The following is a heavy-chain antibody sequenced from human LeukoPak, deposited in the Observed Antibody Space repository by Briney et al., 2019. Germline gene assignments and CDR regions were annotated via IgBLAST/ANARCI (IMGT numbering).Heavy chain of an antibody. J-gene: IGHJ3*02. V-gene: IGHV1-24*01. CDR1: GYTLTELS. Sequence: GASVKVSCKVSGYTLTELSMHWVRQAPGKGLEWMGGFDPEDGETIYAQKFQGRVTMTEDTSTDTAYMELSSLRSEDTAVYYCATGGWDYSNYGLGAFDIWGQGTMVTVSS. CDR3: ATGGWDYSNYGLGAFDI. D-gene: IGHD4-11*01. CDR2: FDPEDGET.